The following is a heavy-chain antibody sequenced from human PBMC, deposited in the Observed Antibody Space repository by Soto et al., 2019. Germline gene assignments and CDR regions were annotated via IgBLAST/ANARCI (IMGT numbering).Heavy chain of an antibody. D-gene: IGHD3-9*01. Sequence: GGSLRLACAASGFTFSSYAMSWVRQAPGKGLEWVSAISGSGGSTYYADSVKGRFTISRDNSKNTLYLQMNSLRAEDTAVYYCAKDPLRYFDWLLYETDSFDYWGQGTLVTVSS. CDR1: GFTFSSYA. V-gene: IGHV3-23*01. J-gene: IGHJ4*02. CDR2: ISGSGGST. CDR3: AKDPLRYFDWLLYETDSFDY.